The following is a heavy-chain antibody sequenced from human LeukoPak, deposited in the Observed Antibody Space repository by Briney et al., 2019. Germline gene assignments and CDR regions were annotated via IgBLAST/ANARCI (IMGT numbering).Heavy chain of an antibody. J-gene: IGHJ4*02. CDR1: GCTFTRYY. CDR2: INPNSGGT. D-gene: IGHD3-9*01. Sequence: GGSVKVSCKASGCTFTRYYMHGVRQAPGQRGEWMGGINPNSGGTNYAQRFQGGVTMPRDTSISTDSMDLSKLRANDTAVHYCARVSYHILTIDHWRQGPRVTVSS. V-gene: IGHV1-2*02. CDR3: ARVSYHILTIDH.